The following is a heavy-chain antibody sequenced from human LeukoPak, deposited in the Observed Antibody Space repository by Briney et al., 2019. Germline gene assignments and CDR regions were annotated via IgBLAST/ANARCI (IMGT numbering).Heavy chain of an antibody. J-gene: IGHJ4*02. CDR2: IYYSGST. CDR3: ARELVGATKAFDY. D-gene: IGHD1-26*01. CDR1: GGSISSYY. V-gene: IGHV4-59*01. Sequence: SETLSLTCTVSGGSISSYYWRWIRQPPGKGLEWIGYIYYSGSTNYNPSLKSRVTISVDTSKNQFSLKLSSVTAADTAVYYCARELVGATKAFDYWGQGTLVTVSS.